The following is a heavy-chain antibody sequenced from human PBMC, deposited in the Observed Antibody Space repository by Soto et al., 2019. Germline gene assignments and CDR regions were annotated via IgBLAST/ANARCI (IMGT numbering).Heavy chain of an antibody. V-gene: IGHV3-15*01. Sequence: GGSLRLSCAASGFTFSNAWMSWVRQAPGKGLEWVGRIKSKTDGGTTDYAAPVKGRFTISRDDSKNTLYLQMNSLKTEDTAVYYCTTDSPHYGDYVGAQYYFDYWGQGTLVTVSS. CDR2: IKSKTDGGTT. CDR3: TTDSPHYGDYVGAQYYFDY. D-gene: IGHD4-17*01. J-gene: IGHJ4*02. CDR1: GFTFSNAW.